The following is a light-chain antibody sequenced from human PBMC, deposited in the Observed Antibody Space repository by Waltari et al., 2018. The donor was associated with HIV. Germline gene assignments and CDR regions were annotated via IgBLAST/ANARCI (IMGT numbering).Light chain of an antibody. CDR2: AAT. CDR3: QQYGDSHRT. J-gene: IGKJ1*01. V-gene: IGKV3-20*01. Sequence: EIVLTQSPGTLSLSQGERATLSCRASQSVSSNYLGWYQQRPGQAPRLLIYAATHRAAGIPDRFSGSGSGTDFTLTISRLEPEDSAVYYCQQYGDSHRTFGQGTKVDIK. CDR1: QSVSSNY.